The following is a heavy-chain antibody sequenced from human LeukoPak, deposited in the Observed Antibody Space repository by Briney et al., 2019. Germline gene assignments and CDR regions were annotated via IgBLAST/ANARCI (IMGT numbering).Heavy chain of an antibody. CDR3: ARGGGLDV. D-gene: IGHD3-16*01. CDR1: GLTFSTYW. CDR2: VKHDGSEK. V-gene: IGHV3-7*03. J-gene: IGHJ6*02. Sequence: GGSLRLSCAVSGLTFSTYWMSWVRQAPGQGLEWVANVKHDGSEKYYVDSVKGRFTISRDNAKNSLFLQMNSLRDEDTAVYFCARGGGLDVWGQGATVTVSS.